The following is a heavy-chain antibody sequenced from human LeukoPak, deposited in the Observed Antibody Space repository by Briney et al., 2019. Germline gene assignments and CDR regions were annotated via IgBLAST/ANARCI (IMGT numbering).Heavy chain of an antibody. CDR3: AKVGATTDGMDV. J-gene: IGHJ6*02. D-gene: IGHD1-26*01. Sequence: GGSLRLSCAASGFTFDDYTMHWVRQAPGKGLEWVSLISWDGGSTYYADSVKGRFTISRHNSKNSLYLQMNSLRTEDTALYYCAKVGATTDGMDVWGQGTTVTVSS. CDR1: GFTFDDYT. V-gene: IGHV3-43*01. CDR2: ISWDGGST.